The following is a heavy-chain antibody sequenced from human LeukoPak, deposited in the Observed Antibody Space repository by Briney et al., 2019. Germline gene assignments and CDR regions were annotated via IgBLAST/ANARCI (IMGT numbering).Heavy chain of an antibody. CDR1: GGSFSGYY. CDR3: ARWGSGLYYYYGMDV. Sequence: SETLSLTCAVYGGSFSGYYWSWIRQPPGKGLEWIGEINHSGSTNYNPSLKSRVTISVDTSKNQFSLKPSSVTAADTAVYYCARWGSGLYYYYGMDVWGQGTTVTVSS. J-gene: IGHJ6*02. V-gene: IGHV4-34*01. D-gene: IGHD6-25*01. CDR2: INHSGST.